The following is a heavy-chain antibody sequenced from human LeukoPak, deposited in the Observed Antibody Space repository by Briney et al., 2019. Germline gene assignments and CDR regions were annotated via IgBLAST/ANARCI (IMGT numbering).Heavy chain of an antibody. Sequence: AGGSLRLSCAASGFLFTNFAMSWVRQAPARGPEWVSRIRTDGDTSYADSVRGRFTISRDNSKNTLYLQMNSLRAEDTAVYYCARDARVGDPLDYWGQGTLVTVSS. V-gene: IGHV3-74*01. CDR1: GFLFTNFA. J-gene: IGHJ4*02. CDR3: ARDARVGDPLDY. D-gene: IGHD4-17*01. CDR2: IRTDGDT.